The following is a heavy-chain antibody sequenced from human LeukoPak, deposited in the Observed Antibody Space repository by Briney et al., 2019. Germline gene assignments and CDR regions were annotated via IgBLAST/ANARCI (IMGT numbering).Heavy chain of an antibody. CDR3: ARGPSGYSYGSAFDY. D-gene: IGHD5-18*01. J-gene: IGHJ4*02. V-gene: IGHV1-18*01. CDR1: GYTSTSYG. Sequence: ASVKVSCKASGYTSTSYGISWVRQAPGQGLEWMGWISTYNGNTNYAQKLQGRVTMTTDTSTSTAYMELRSLRSDDTAVYYCARGPSGYSYGSAFDYWGQGTLVTVSS. CDR2: ISTYNGNT.